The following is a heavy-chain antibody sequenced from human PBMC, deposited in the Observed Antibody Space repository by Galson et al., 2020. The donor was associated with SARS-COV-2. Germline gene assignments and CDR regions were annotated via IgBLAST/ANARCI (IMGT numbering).Heavy chain of an antibody. J-gene: IGHJ6*02. CDR1: GGTFSSYA. CDR3: ARILTTVTTTYYYGMDV. V-gene: IGHV1-69*13. Sequence: SVKVSCKASGGTFSSYAISWVRQAPGQGLEWMGGIIPLFGTANYAQKFQGRVTITADESTSTAYMELSSLRSEDTAVYYCARILTTVTTTYYYGMDVWGQGTTVTVSS. CDR2: IIPLFGTA. D-gene: IGHD4-17*01.